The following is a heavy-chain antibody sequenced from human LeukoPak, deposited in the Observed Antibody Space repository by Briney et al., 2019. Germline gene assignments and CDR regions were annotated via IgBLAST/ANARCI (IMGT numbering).Heavy chain of an antibody. D-gene: IGHD3-9*01. CDR1: GFTFSSYW. J-gene: IGHJ4*02. CDR3: ARDPPTGDWLPLFDY. CDR2: IKQDGSEK. V-gene: IGHV3-7*03. Sequence: PGGSLRLSCAASGFTFSSYWMSWVRQAQGKGLEWVANIKQDGSEKYYVDSVKGRFTISRDNAKNSLYLQMNSLRAEDTAVYYCARDPPTGDWLPLFDYWGQGTLVTVSS.